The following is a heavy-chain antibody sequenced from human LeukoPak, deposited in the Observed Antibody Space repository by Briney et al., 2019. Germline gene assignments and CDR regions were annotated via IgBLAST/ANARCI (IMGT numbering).Heavy chain of an antibody. CDR2: INHSGST. V-gene: IGHV4-34*01. D-gene: IGHD6-19*01. CDR1: GGSFSGYY. J-gene: IGHJ6*02. Sequence: PSETLSLTCAGYGGSFSGYYWNWIRQPPGKGLEWIGEINHSGSTNYNPSLKSRVTISVDTSKNQFSLKLSSVTAADTAVYYCARGRGGWPLYYYYGMDVWGQGTTVTVSS. CDR3: ARGRGGWPLYYYYGMDV.